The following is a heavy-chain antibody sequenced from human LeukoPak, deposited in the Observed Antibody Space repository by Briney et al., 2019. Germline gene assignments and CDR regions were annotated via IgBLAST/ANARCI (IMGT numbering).Heavy chain of an antibody. Sequence: GGSLRLSCAVSGITFSRYSMNWVRQAPGKGLECVSYISSSGSAIYFLDSVKGRFTISRDNAKNSVYLQMNSLTAEDTAVYYCARGWYAIDHGGQGPLVTVSS. CDR1: GITFSRYS. CDR3: ARGWYAIDH. CDR2: ISSSGSAI. J-gene: IGHJ4*02. D-gene: IGHD6-19*01. V-gene: IGHV3-48*04.